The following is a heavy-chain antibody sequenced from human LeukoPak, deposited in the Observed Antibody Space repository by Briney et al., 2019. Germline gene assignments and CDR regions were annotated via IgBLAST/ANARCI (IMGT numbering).Heavy chain of an antibody. CDR2: IIPIFGTA. J-gene: IGHJ1*01. Sequence: ASVKVSCKASGGTFSSYAISWVRQAPGQGLEWMGGIIPIFGTANYAQKFQGRVTITTDESTSTAYMELSSLRSEDTAVYYCARINYYGSGSYYPRAEYFQHWGQGTLVTVSS. D-gene: IGHD3-10*01. CDR3: ARINYYGSGSYYPRAEYFQH. V-gene: IGHV1-69*05. CDR1: GGTFSSYA.